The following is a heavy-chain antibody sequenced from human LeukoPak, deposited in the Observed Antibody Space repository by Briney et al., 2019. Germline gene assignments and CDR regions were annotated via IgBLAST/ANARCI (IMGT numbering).Heavy chain of an antibody. D-gene: IGHD6-6*01. CDR1: GFTFSRYS. J-gene: IGHJ4*02. Sequence: RGSLRLSCAASGFTFSRYSMNWVRQAPGKGLEWVSSISSSSRNIYYSDSVKGRFTISRDNAKNSLYLQMNSLRAEDTAVYYCARSSVVARPADYWGQGTLVTVSS. V-gene: IGHV3-21*01. CDR2: ISSSSRNI. CDR3: ARSSVVARPADY.